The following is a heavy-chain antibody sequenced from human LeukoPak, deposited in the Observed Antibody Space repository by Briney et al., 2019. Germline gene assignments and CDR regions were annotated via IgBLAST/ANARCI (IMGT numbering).Heavy chain of an antibody. CDR2: ISGSGGST. D-gene: IGHD3-10*01. V-gene: IGHV3-23*01. CDR1: GFTFDDYA. J-gene: IGHJ3*02. Sequence: PGGSLRLSCVVSGFTFDDYAMHWVRQAPGKGLEWVSAISGSGGSTYYADSVKGRFTISRDNSKNTLYLQMNSLRAEDTAVYYCAKHLWFGEHRTDAFDIWGQGTMVTVSS. CDR3: AKHLWFGEHRTDAFDI.